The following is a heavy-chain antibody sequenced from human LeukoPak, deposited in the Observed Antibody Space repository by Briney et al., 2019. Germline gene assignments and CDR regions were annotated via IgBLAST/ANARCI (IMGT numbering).Heavy chain of an antibody. V-gene: IGHV4-31*03. J-gene: IGHJ3*02. CDR2: IYPSGNT. CDR3: ARIAVLRSLGAFDI. CDR1: GGSISSGDYF. D-gene: IGHD3-3*01. Sequence: SQTLSLTCTVSGGSISSGDYFWSWIRQHPGKGLEWIGYIYPSGNTYYNPSLKSRVTILVDTSKIQFSLRLSSVTAADTAVYYCARIAVLRSLGAFDIWGQGTVVTVSS.